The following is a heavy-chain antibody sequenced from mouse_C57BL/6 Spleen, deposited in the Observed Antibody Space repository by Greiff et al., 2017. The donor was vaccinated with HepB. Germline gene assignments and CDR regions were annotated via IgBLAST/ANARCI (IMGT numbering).Heavy chain of an antibody. CDR1: GYTFTSYW. J-gene: IGHJ4*01. D-gene: IGHD1-1*01. CDR2: IHPNSGST. Sequence: QVQLQQPGAELVKPGASVKLSCKASGYTFTSYWMHWVKQRPGQGLEWIGMIHPNSGSTNYNEKFKSKATLTVDKSASTAYMQLSSLTSEDSAVYYCARRDGSSYDYAMDYWGQGTSVTVSS. V-gene: IGHV1-64*01. CDR3: ARRDGSSYDYAMDY.